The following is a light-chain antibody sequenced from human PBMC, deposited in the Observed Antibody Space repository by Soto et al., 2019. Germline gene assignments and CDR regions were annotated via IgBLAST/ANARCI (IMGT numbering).Light chain of an antibody. V-gene: IGKV3-15*01. J-gene: IGKJ4*01. CDR1: QSVSTN. CDR2: SAS. CDR3: HQYNKWPFT. Sequence: EIVMTQSPATLSVSPGERATLSCRASQSVSTNLAWYQQKPGQTPRLLIYSASTRATGIPARFSASGSGTEFTLIISSLQSEDFALYYCHQYNKWPFTSGGGTKVDIK.